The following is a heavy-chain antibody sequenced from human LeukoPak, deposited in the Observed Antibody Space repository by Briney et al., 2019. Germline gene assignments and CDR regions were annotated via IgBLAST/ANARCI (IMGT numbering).Heavy chain of an antibody. CDR2: ITSSSSYK. CDR1: GFTFSTYS. Sequence: GGSLRLSCAASGFTFSTYSMNWVRQAPGKGLEWVSSITSSSSYKYYADSVKGRFTISRDNAKNSLYLQMNNLRAEDTAMYYCARVAHGGYLDAFDIWGRGTMVTVSS. CDR3: ARVAHGGYLDAFDI. V-gene: IGHV3-21*01. D-gene: IGHD5-12*01. J-gene: IGHJ3*02.